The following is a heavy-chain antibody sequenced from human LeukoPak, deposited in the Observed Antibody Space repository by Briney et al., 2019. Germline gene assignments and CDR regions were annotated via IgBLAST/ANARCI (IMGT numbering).Heavy chain of an antibody. J-gene: IGHJ3*02. Sequence: GGSLRLSCAAAGFNFNTYSMNWVRQAPGKGPEWVSYISSSSNTIYQADSVKGRFTISRDNAKNSLYLQMNSLRAEDTALYYCAREDTADAFDIWGQGTMVTVSS. CDR2: ISSSSNTI. CDR1: GFNFNTYS. CDR3: AREDTADAFDI. V-gene: IGHV3-48*04. D-gene: IGHD2-21*02.